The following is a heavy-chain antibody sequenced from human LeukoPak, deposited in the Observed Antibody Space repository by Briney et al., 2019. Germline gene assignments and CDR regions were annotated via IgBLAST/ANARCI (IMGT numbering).Heavy chain of an antibody. Sequence: PGGSLRLSCAASGFTFTSYGMHWVRQAPGKGLEWVAVISFDGYNKYYADSVKGRFTISRDNSKNTLYLQMNSLRTEDTAVYYCAKDSSKSGWYSYLDYWGQGTLVTVSS. CDR3: AKDSSKSGWYSYLDY. V-gene: IGHV3-30*18. CDR1: GFTFTSYG. CDR2: ISFDGYNK. J-gene: IGHJ4*02. D-gene: IGHD6-19*01.